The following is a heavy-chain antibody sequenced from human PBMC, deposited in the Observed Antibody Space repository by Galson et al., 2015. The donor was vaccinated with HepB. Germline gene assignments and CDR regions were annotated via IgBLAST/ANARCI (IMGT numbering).Heavy chain of an antibody. CDR1: GFTFSSYG. J-gene: IGHJ4*02. V-gene: IGHV3-30*03. Sequence: SLRLSCAASGFTFSSYGMHWVRQAPGKGLEWVAVISYDGSNKYYADSVKGRFTISRDNSKNTLYLQMNSLRAEDTAVYYCARDLDYGSGLGGWGQGTLVTVSS. CDR3: ARDLDYGSGLGG. CDR2: ISYDGSNK. D-gene: IGHD3-10*01.